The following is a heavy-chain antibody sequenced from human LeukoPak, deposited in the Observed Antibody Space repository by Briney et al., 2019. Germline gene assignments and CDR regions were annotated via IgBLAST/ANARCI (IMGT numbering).Heavy chain of an antibody. D-gene: IGHD6-13*01. CDR3: ARDRAAAGRDY. CDR1: GFTFSSYS. J-gene: IGHJ4*02. CDR2: ISSSSSYI. Sequence: GGSLRLSCAASGFTFSSYSMSWVRQAPGKGLEWVSSISSSSSYIYYADSVKGRFTISRDNAKNSLYLQMNSLRAEDTAVYYCARDRAAAGRDYWGQGTLVTVSS. V-gene: IGHV3-21*01.